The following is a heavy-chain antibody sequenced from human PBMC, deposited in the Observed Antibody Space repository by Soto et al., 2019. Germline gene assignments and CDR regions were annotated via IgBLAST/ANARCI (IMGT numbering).Heavy chain of an antibody. Sequence: QVQLAESGGGVVQPGRSLRLSCATSGFVSNDYDIHWVRQAPGKGLAWLASISYDGTKKYYAESVKGRFTISRDNSKNTLSLQLNSLGAEDTAVCYCSRGIKGGLDAWGPGTLVTVSS. V-gene: IGHV3-30*03. J-gene: IGHJ5*02. D-gene: IGHD2-21*01. CDR2: ISYDGTKK. CDR1: GFVSNDYD. CDR3: SRGIKGGLDA.